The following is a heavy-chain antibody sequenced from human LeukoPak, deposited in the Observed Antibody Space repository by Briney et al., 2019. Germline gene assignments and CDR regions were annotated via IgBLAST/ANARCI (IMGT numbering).Heavy chain of an antibody. CDR1: GGSISSYY. CDR2: IYYSGST. Sequence: SETLSLTCTVSGGSISSYYWSWIRQPPGKGLEWIGFIYYSGSTHYKPSLKSRGTISVDTSKNRYSLKLSSVTAADTAVYYCARSSESYDSSGYYSYYFDYWGQGTLVTVSS. CDR3: ARSSESYDSSGYYSYYFDY. V-gene: IGHV4-59*01. D-gene: IGHD3-22*01. J-gene: IGHJ4*02.